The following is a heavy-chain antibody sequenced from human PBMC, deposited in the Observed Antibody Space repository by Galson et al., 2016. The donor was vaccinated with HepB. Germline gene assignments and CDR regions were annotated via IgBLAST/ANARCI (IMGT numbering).Heavy chain of an antibody. D-gene: IGHD3-3*01. CDR2: ISAHTGNT. Sequence: VKVSCKASGHTSTTYGISWVRQAPGQGLEWMGWISAHTGNTNYAQKVQGRVTMTTDTSTSTAYMELRSLRSDDTAVYYCARVIRNFDFWSTYYYYMDVWGKGTTVTVSS. CDR1: GHTSTTYG. V-gene: IGHV1-18*01. J-gene: IGHJ6*03. CDR3: ARVIRNFDFWSTYYYYMDV.